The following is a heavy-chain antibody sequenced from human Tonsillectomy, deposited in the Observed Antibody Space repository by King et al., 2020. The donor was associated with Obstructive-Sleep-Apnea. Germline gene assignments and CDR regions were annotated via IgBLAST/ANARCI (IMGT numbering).Heavy chain of an antibody. Sequence: VQLVESGGGLVQPGGSLRLSCAASGFTFSSYAMSWVRQAPGKGLEWVSAISGSGGSTYYADSVKGRFTISRDNPKNTLYLQMNSLRAEDTAVYYWASRHYYDSSGPSAAFDIWGQGTMVTVSS. CDR3: ASRHYYDSSGPSAAFDI. D-gene: IGHD3-22*01. V-gene: IGHV3-23*04. J-gene: IGHJ3*02. CDR2: ISGSGGST. CDR1: GFTFSSYA.